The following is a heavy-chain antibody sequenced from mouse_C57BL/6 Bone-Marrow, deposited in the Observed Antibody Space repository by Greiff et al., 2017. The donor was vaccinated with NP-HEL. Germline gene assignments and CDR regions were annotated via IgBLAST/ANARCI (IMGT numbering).Heavy chain of an antibody. CDR1: GFTFSSYA. CDR2: ISDGGSYT. Sequence: EVMLVESGGGLVKPGGSLKLSCAASGFTFSSYAMSWVRQTPEKRLEWVATISDGGSYTYYPDNVKGRFTISRDNAKNNLYLQMSHLKSEDTAMYYCARTRDGYFPAWFAYWGQGTLVTVSA. CDR3: ARTRDGYFPAWFAY. J-gene: IGHJ3*01. D-gene: IGHD2-3*01. V-gene: IGHV5-4*03.